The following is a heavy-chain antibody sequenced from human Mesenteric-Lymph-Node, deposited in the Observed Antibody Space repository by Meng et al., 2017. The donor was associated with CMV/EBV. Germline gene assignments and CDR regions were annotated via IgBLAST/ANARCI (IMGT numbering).Heavy chain of an antibody. D-gene: IGHD6-19*01. Sequence: SETLSLTCTVSGGSVSSGSYYWSWIRQPPGKGLEWIGYIYYSGSTNYNPSLKSRVTISVDTSKSQYSLKLSSVTAADTAVYYCARVRRITVAQYFFDFWGPGALVTVSS. CDR2: IYYSGST. CDR1: GGSVSSGSYY. J-gene: IGHJ4*02. V-gene: IGHV4-61*01. CDR3: ARVRRITVAQYFFDF.